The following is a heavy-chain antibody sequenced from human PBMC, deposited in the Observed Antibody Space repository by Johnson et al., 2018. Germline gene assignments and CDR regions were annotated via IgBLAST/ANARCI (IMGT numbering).Heavy chain of an antibody. J-gene: IGHJ4*02. D-gene: IGHD3-10*01. CDR3: ITDTMIRGVPFDY. Sequence: VQLVQSGGGLVKPGGSLRLSCAASGFTFVNAWMSWVRQVPGKGLEWVGRLKTKSDGGTTDYAAPVKGRFTMSRDDSKNTLYLQMNSLKSEDTAIYYCITDTMIRGVPFDYWGQGTLVTVSS. CDR2: LKTKSDGGTT. CDR1: GFTFVNAW. V-gene: IGHV3-15*01.